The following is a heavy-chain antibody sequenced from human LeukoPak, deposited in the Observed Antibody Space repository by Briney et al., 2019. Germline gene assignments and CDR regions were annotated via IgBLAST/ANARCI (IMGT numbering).Heavy chain of an antibody. CDR3: ASLAAAGTTLFDY. CDR1: GGSISSSSYY. Sequence: SETLSLTCTVSGGSISSSSYYWGWIRQPPGKGLEWIGSIYYSGSTYYNPSLKSRVTISVDTSKNQFSLKLSSVTAADTAVYYCASLAAAGTTLFDYWGQGTLVTVSS. V-gene: IGHV4-39*07. J-gene: IGHJ4*02. D-gene: IGHD6-13*01. CDR2: IYYSGST.